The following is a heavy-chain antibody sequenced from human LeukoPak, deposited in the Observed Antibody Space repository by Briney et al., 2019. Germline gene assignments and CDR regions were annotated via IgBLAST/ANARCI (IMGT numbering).Heavy chain of an antibody. D-gene: IGHD5-24*01. CDR3: TRGAGEMAAY. V-gene: IGHV3-49*03. CDR2: IRSKAYGGTT. Sequence: GSLRLSYAASGFTFDDYGMSWFRQAPGKGLEWVGFIRSKAYGGTTEYAASVKGRFTISRDDSKSIAYLQMNSLKTEDTAVYYCTRGAGEMAAYWGQGTLVTVSS. CDR1: GFTFDDYG. J-gene: IGHJ4*02.